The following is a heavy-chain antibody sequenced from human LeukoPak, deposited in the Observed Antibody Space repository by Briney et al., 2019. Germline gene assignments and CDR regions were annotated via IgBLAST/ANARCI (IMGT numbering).Heavy chain of an antibody. CDR1: GFTFSSYA. J-gene: IGHJ5*02. D-gene: IGHD3-10*01. CDR3: AGSDDKGTVDL. V-gene: IGHV3-7*01. Sequence: PGGSLRLSCAASGFTFSSYAMSWVSQAPGKGLEWVANIKEDGSEEYYVDSVKGRFTISRDNAKNSLYLQMNGLRAEDTAVYYCAGSDDKGTVDLWGQGSLVTVSS. CDR2: IKEDGSEE.